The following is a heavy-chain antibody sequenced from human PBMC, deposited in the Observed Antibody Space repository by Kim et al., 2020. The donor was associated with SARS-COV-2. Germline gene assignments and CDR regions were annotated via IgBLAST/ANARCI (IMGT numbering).Heavy chain of an antibody. V-gene: IGHV4-34*01. CDR3: AGGVSGTAVVTSGVGYCYYFGRHV. CDR2: INHSGST. Sequence: SETLSLTCAVYGGSFSGYYWSWIRQPPGKGLEWIGEINHSGSTNYNPSLKSRVTISVDTSKNQFSLKLSSVTAADTAEYYCAGGVSGTAVVTSGVGYCYYFGRHVWGRETAVTVSS. J-gene: IGHJ6*02. D-gene: IGHD2-21*02. CDR1: GGSFSGYY.